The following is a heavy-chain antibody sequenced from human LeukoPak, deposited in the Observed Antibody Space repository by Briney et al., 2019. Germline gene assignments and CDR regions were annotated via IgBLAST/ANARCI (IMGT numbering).Heavy chain of an antibody. V-gene: IGHV3-7*03. CDR3: ARVTWGRYGDYYYYYMDV. D-gene: IGHD7-27*01. CDR1: GFTFSSYW. Sequence: PGGSLRLSCAASGFTFSSYWMSWVRQAPGKGLEWVANIKQDGSEKYYVDSVKGRFTISRDDAKNSLYLQMNSLRAEDTALYYCARVTWGRYGDYYYYYMDVWGSGTTVSVSS. CDR2: IKQDGSEK. J-gene: IGHJ6*03.